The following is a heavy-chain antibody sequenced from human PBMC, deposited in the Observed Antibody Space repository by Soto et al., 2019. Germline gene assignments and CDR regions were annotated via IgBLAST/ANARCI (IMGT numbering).Heavy chain of an antibody. CDR2: INAGNGNT. V-gene: IGHV1-3*01. J-gene: IGHJ6*03. CDR3: AREDYYGSGSYRVYYYYYYMDV. Sequence: ASVKVSCKASGYTFTSYAMHWVRQAPGQRLEWMGWINAGNGNTKYSQKFQGRVTITRDTSASTAYMELSSLRSEDTAVYYCAREDYYGSGSYRVYYYYYYMDVWGKGTTVTVS. D-gene: IGHD3-10*01. CDR1: GYTFTSYA.